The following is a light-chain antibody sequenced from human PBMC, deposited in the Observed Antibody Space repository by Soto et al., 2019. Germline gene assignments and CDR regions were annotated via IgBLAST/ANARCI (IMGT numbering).Light chain of an antibody. J-gene: IGLJ1*01. CDR1: GSDVGGYNY. V-gene: IGLV2-14*01. CDR2: EVN. CDR3: SSKTSSRTPFV. Sequence: QSALTQPASVSGCPGQSITISCTGTGSDVGGYNYVSWYQQHPGNAPRLMIYEVNNRPSGVPNRFSGSKSGNTASLTISGLQAEDEADYYCSSKTSSRTPFVFGTGTKVTVL.